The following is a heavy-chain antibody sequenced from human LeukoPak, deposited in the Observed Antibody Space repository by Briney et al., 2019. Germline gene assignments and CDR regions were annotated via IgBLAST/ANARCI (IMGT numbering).Heavy chain of an antibody. Sequence: SQTLSLTCDISGDSVSSNSAAWNWIRQSPSRGLEWLGRTYYRSKWYNDYAVSVKSRITINPDTSKNQFSLQLNSVTPEDTAVYYCARDRVGGSGSLRPTHAYFDYWGQGTLVTVSS. CDR2: TYYRSKWYN. J-gene: IGHJ4*02. CDR3: ARDRVGGSGSLRPTHAYFDY. CDR1: GDSVSSNSAA. D-gene: IGHD3-10*01. V-gene: IGHV6-1*01.